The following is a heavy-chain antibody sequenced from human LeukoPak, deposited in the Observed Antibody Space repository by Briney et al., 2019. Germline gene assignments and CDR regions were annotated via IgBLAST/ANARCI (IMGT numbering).Heavy chain of an antibody. J-gene: IGHJ6*03. CDR3: ARVSSGSYFGYYYYYMGV. Sequence: GGSLRLSCAASGFTFSNYWMHWVRQAPGKGLWVSRINSDGSSTSYADSVKGRFTISRDNAKNTLYLQMNSLRAEDTAVYYCARVSSGSYFGYYYYYMGVWGKGTTVTVSS. CDR2: INSDGSST. V-gene: IGHV3-74*01. CDR1: GFTFSNYW. D-gene: IGHD1-26*01.